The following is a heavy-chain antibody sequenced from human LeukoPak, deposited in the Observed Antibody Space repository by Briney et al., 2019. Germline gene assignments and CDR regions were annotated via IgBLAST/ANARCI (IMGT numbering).Heavy chain of an antibody. D-gene: IGHD1-14*01. CDR2: IYYSGST. Sequence: PSETLSLTCTVSGGSISSGGYYWSWIRQHPGKGLEWIGYIYYSGSTYYNPSLKSRVTISVDTSKNQFSLKLSSVTAADTAVYYCARDLTPIYYYYYGMDVWGQGTTVTVSS. CDR3: ARDLTPIYYYYYGMDV. J-gene: IGHJ6*02. CDR1: GGSISSGGYY. V-gene: IGHV4-31*03.